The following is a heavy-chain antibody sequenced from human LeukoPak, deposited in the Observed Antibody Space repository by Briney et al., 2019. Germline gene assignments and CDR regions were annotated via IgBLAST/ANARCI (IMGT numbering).Heavy chain of an antibody. D-gene: IGHD3-16*02. CDR3: ARGGTDGRRLDYVWGNYRYNRENAFDI. Sequence: SVKVSCKASGYTFTSYDINWVRQAPGQGLEWMGGIIPIFGTANYAQKFQGRVTITADESTSTAYMELSSLRFEDTAVYYCARGGTDGRRLDYVWGNYRYNRENAFDIWGQGTMVTVSS. V-gene: IGHV1-69*13. J-gene: IGHJ3*02. CDR1: GYTFTSYD. CDR2: IIPIFGTA.